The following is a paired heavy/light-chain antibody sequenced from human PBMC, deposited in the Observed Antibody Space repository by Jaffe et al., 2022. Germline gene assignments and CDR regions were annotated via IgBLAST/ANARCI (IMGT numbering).Heavy chain of an antibody. J-gene: IGHJ5*02. Sequence: EVQLLESGGGLVQPGGSLRLSCAASGFTFSSYAMSWVRQAPGKGLEWVSAISGSGGSTYYADSVKGRFTISRDNSKNTLYLQMNSLRAEDTAVYYCAKDKVVVAATHPSTGGWFDPWGQGTLVTVSS. CDR2: ISGSGGST. V-gene: IGHV3-23*01. D-gene: IGHD2-15*01. CDR3: AKDKVVVAATHPSTGGWFDP. CDR1: GFTFSSYA.
Light chain of an antibody. J-gene: IGKJ4*01. CDR2: AAS. Sequence: AIWMTQSPSLLSASTGDRVTISCRMSQGISSYLAWYQQKPGKAPELLIYAASTLQSGVPSRFSGSGSGTDFTLTISCLQSEDFATYYCQQYYSFPRTFGGGTKVEIK. CDR3: QQYYSFPRT. V-gene: IGKV1D-8*02. CDR1: QGISSY.